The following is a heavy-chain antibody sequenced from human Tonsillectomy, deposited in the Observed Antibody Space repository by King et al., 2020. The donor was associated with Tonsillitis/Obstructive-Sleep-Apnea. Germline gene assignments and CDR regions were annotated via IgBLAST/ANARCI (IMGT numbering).Heavy chain of an antibody. CDR3: AREMDVGAYDY. CDR2: IYSGGST. V-gene: IGHV3-53*01. D-gene: IGHD1-26*01. J-gene: IGHJ4*02. Sequence: QLVQSGVGLIQPGGSLRLSCAASGFTVSGNSMSWVRQAPGTGLEWVSVIYSGGSTYYADSVKGRFTISRDNSMNTLYFHMNRLRAEETAVYYCAREMDVGAYDYWGQGTLVTVSS. CDR1: GFTVSGNS.